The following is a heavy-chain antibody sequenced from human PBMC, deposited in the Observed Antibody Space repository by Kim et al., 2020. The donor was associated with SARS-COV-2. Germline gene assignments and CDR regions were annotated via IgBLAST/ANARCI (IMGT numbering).Heavy chain of an antibody. D-gene: IGHD5-12*01. CDR3: ATISGYDRDY. J-gene: IGHJ4*02. CDR2: NK. Sequence: NKYYADSVKGRFTISRDNSKNTLYLQMNSLRAEDTAVYYCATISGYDRDYWGQGTLVTVSS. V-gene: IGHV3-33*01.